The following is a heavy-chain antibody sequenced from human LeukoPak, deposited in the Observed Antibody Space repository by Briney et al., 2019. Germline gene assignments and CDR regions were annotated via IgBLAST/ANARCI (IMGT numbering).Heavy chain of an antibody. CDR2: LQEDGSAT. Sequence: GGSLRLSCAASGFIFSNYYMGWVRPAPGEGLERVANLQEDGSATYYVDSVKGRFTISRDNTKNSLDLQMNSLRAEDTAVYFCARRKEVQTTFDCWGQGTLVTVSS. J-gene: IGHJ4*02. CDR3: ARRKEVQTTFDC. V-gene: IGHV3-7*01. CDR1: GFIFSNYY. D-gene: IGHD1-14*01.